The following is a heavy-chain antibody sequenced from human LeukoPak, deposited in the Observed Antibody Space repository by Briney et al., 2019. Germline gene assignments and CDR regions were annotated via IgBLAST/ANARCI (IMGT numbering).Heavy chain of an antibody. J-gene: IGHJ6*03. CDR3: ARVGDFWSGYPSNYYYYYYMDV. Sequence: GGSLRLSCAASGFTFDDYGMSWVRQAPGKGLEWVSGINWNGGSTGYADSVKGRFTISRDNAKNSLYLQMNSLRAEDTALYYCARVGDFWSGYPSNYYYYYYMDVWGKGTTVTVSS. V-gene: IGHV3-20*04. D-gene: IGHD3-3*01. CDR1: GFTFDDYG. CDR2: INWNGGST.